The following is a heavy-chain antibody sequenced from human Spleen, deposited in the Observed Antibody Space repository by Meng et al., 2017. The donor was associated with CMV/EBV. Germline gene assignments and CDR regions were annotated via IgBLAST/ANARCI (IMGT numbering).Heavy chain of an antibody. D-gene: IGHD1-26*01. Sequence: GESLKISCAASGFTFSSYSMNWVRQAPGKGLEWVSSISSSSSYIYYADSVKGRFTISRDNAKNSLYLQMNSLRAEDTAVYYCARDRGSSIDYWGQGTLVTVSS. CDR1: GFTFSSYS. J-gene: IGHJ4*02. CDR2: ISSSSSYI. CDR3: ARDRGSSIDY. V-gene: IGHV3-21*01.